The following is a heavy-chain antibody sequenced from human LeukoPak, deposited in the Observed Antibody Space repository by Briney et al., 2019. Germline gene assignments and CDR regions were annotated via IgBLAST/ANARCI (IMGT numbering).Heavy chain of an antibody. V-gene: IGHV4-59*01. CDR2: IYYSGST. CDR3: ATHPPKVCTGGSCTDY. D-gene: IGHD2-15*01. Sequence: SENLSLTCTVSGGSISSYSWSWIRQPPGRGLEWIGYIYYSGSTNYNPSLKSRVTISVDMSKNQFSLKLSSVTAADTAVYYCATHPPKVCTGGSCTDYWGQGTLVTVSS. J-gene: IGHJ4*02. CDR1: GGSISSYS.